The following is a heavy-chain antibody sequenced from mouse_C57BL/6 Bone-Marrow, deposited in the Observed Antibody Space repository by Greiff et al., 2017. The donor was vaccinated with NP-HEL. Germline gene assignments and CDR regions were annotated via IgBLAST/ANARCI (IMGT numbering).Heavy chain of an antibody. J-gene: IGHJ1*03. CDR1: GFTFSDYG. D-gene: IGHD1-1*01. CDR2: ISSGSSTI. CDR3: ARRYGSSDWYFDV. Sequence: EVQLVESGGGLVKPGGSLKLSCAASGFTFSDYGMHWVRQAPEKGLEWVAYISSGSSTIYYADTVKGRFTISRDNAKNTLFLQMTCLRSEDTAMYYCARRYGSSDWYFDVWGTGTTVTVSS. V-gene: IGHV5-17*01.